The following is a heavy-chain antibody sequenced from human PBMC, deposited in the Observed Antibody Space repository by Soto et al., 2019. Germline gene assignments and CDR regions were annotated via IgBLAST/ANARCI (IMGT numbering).Heavy chain of an antibody. CDR3: ARAGTAMVTLDY. J-gene: IGHJ4*02. Sequence: SETLSLTCTVSGGSTSSYFWSWIRQPPGKGLEWIGYIYYSGSTNYNPSLKSRVTISVDTPKNQFSLKLSSVTAADTAVYYCARAGTAMVTLDYWGQGTLVTVSS. V-gene: IGHV4-59*01. CDR2: IYYSGST. D-gene: IGHD5-18*01. CDR1: GGSTSSYF.